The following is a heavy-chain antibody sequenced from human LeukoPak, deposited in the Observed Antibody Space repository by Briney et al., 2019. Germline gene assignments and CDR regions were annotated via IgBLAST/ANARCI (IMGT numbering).Heavy chain of an antibody. CDR3: ARSYGGNPSIYYYYGMDV. J-gene: IGHJ6*02. CDR1: GFTFSSYG. CDR2: ISYDGSNK. Sequence: GRSLRLSCAASGFTFSSYGMHWVRQAPGKGLEWVAVISYDGSNKYYADSVKGRFTISRDNSKNTLYLQMNSLRAEDTAVYYCARSYGGNPSIYYYYGMDVWGQGTTVTVSS. V-gene: IGHV3-30*03. D-gene: IGHD4-23*01.